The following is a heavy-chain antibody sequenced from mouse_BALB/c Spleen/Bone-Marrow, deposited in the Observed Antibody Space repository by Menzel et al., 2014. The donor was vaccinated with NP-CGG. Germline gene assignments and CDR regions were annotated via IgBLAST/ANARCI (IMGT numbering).Heavy chain of an antibody. Sequence: VKVVESGAELVRPGSSVKISCKASGYAFSTYWMNWVKQRPGQGLEWIGQIYPGDGDTNYNGKFKGKATLTADRSSSTASMQLSSLTSEDSAVYFCARVGFSFDYWGQGTTLTVSS. D-gene: IGHD3-1*01. CDR2: IYPGDGDT. V-gene: IGHV1-80*01. CDR1: GYAFSTYW. J-gene: IGHJ2*01. CDR3: ARVGFSFDY.